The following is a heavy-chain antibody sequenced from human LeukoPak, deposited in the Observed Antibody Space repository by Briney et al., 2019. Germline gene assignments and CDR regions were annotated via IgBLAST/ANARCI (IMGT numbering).Heavy chain of an antibody. Sequence: ASVKVSCKASGYSFTTYSMNWVRQAPGQGLEWMGSIIPFLGTTNYAQKFQGRVTITADEPTRTAYMELPYVRSDDTAVYYCTIIPNVIVFTHYFEYWGQGTLVTVSS. CDR1: GYSFTTYS. CDR2: IIPFLGTT. CDR3: TIIPNVIVFTHYFEY. V-gene: IGHV1-69*11. D-gene: IGHD2-21*01. J-gene: IGHJ4*02.